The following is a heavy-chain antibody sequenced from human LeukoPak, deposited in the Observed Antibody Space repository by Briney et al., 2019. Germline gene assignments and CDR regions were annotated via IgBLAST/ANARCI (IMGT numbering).Heavy chain of an antibody. Sequence: GESLKISCKGSGYSFTTYWIGWVRQMPGKGLEWMGIIYPGDSDTRYSPSFQGQVTISADKSISTAYLQWSSLKAPDTAMYYCTRPAASGYDSPANYWGQGTLVTVSS. CDR2: IYPGDSDT. CDR3: TRPAASGYDSPANY. CDR1: GYSFTTYW. J-gene: IGHJ4*02. D-gene: IGHD5-12*01. V-gene: IGHV5-51*01.